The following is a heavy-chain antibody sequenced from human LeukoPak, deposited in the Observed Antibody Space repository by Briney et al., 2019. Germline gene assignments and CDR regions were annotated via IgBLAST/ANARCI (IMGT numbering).Heavy chain of an antibody. D-gene: IGHD6-19*01. Sequence: SETLSLTCAVYGGSFSGYYWSWIRQPPGKGLEWIGEINHSGSTNYNPSLKSRVTISVDTSKNQFSLKLSSVTAADTAVYYCARGGQGSGRLIYFDYWGQGTLVTVSS. CDR1: GGSFSGYY. V-gene: IGHV4-34*01. J-gene: IGHJ4*02. CDR3: ARGGQGSGRLIYFDY. CDR2: INHSGST.